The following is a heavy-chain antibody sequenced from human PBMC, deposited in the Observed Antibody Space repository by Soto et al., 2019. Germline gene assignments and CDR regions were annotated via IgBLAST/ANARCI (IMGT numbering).Heavy chain of an antibody. CDR3: AGANPHGGSGFSFDY. J-gene: IGHJ4*02. CDR2: IIPILGIT. D-gene: IGHD3-16*01. Sequence: QVQLVQSGAEVKKPGSSVKVSCKASGGTFSSYTISWVRQAPGQGLEWMGRIIPILGITNYAQKFQGRVTTTAEKSTGSAYMEHSSLRSEATAVYYCAGANPHGGSGFSFDYWGQGTLVAVSS. CDR1: GGTFSSYT. V-gene: IGHV1-69*02.